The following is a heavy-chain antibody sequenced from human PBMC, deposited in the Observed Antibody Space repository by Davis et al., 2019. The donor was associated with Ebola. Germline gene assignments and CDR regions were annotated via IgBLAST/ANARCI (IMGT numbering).Heavy chain of an antibody. J-gene: IGHJ5*02. D-gene: IGHD4-17*01. Sequence: SETLSSTCAAQGGSFTDYPWSWIRKASEKGLEWIGEISHHSGYTNDNPSLRSRVAISVDSSKTQFSLKVNSVTAADTATYYCARTTKTNSEDSGLGYNSFDPWGQGVLVTVSS. CDR2: ISHHSGYT. CDR1: GGSFTDYP. CDR3: ARTTKTNSEDSGLGYNSFDP. V-gene: IGHV4-34*01.